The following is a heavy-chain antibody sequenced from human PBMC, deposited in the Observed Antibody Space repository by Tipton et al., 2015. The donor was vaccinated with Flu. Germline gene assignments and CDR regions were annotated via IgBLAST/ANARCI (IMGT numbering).Heavy chain of an antibody. Sequence: GLVKPSETLSLTCVIYGEPFNDYYWSWIRQPPGKGLEWIGEINHSGGTNYNPSLESRVTMPVDTSQNQFSLKVNSMTVADTAVYYCARVGYYGSGRYPFDCWGQGTLVTVSS. CDR2: INHSGGT. CDR3: ARVGYYGSGRYPFDC. J-gene: IGHJ4*02. D-gene: IGHD3-10*01. V-gene: IGHV4-34*01. CDR1: GEPFNDYY.